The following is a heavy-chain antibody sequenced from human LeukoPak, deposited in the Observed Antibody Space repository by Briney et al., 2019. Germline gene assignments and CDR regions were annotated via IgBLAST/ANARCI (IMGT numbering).Heavy chain of an antibody. CDR3: ARDSMTTVVTGDY. J-gene: IGHJ4*02. Sequence: GGSLRLSCAASGFTFSSYGMHWVRQAPGKGLEWVAVIWYDGSNKYYADSVKGRFTISRDNSKNTLYLQINSLRAEDTAVYYCARDSMTTVVTGDYWGQGTLVTVSS. CDR1: GFTFSSYG. D-gene: IGHD4-23*01. CDR2: IWYDGSNK. V-gene: IGHV3-33*01.